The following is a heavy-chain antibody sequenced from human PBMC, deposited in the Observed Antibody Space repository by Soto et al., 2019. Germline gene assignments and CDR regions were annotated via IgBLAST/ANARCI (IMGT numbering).Heavy chain of an antibody. Sequence: HPGGSLRLSCAASGFTVSSNYMSWVRQAPGKGLEWVSVIYSGGSTYYADSVKGRFTISRDNSKNTLYLQMNSLRAEDTAVYYCARDELARSYYYYYGMDVWGQGTTVTVSS. CDR2: IYSGGST. V-gene: IGHV3-66*01. J-gene: IGHJ6*02. CDR1: GFTVSSNY. CDR3: ARDELARSYYYYYGMDV. D-gene: IGHD1-1*01.